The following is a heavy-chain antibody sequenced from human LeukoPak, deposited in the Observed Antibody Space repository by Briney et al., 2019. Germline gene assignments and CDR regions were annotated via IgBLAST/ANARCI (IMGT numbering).Heavy chain of an antibody. Sequence: PGGSLRLSCAASGFTFSSYGIHWVRQAPGKGLKRVTFVRYDGSHKYYADSVKGRFTISRDNSKNTLYLQMDSLRAEDTAVYYCAKPLSESGATGAHWGQGTLVTVSS. D-gene: IGHD1-26*01. V-gene: IGHV3-30*02. CDR2: VRYDGSHK. CDR1: GFTFSSYG. J-gene: IGHJ4*02. CDR3: AKPLSESGATGAH.